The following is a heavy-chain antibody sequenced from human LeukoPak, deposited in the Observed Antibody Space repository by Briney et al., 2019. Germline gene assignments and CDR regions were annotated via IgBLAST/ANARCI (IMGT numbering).Heavy chain of an antibody. Sequence: GGSLRLSCAASGLTISSYAMHWVRQAPGKGLEWVAVISYDGSNKYYADPVKGRFTISRDNSKNTLYLQMNSLRAEDTAVYYCARGTIAVAGTSGYWGQGTLVTVSS. CDR2: ISYDGSNK. CDR3: ARGTIAVAGTSGY. J-gene: IGHJ4*02. D-gene: IGHD6-19*01. CDR1: GLTISSYA. V-gene: IGHV3-30*04.